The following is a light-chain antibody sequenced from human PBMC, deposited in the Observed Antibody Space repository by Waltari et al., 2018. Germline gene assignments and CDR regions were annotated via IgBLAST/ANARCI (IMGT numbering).Light chain of an antibody. J-gene: IGKJ2*01. CDR3: QQYGSSPTT. V-gene: IGKV3-20*01. CDR1: QSVMNYY. Sequence: EIVLTQSPDTLSLSPGERATLPCSASQSVMNYYFAWYQQKPGQAPRLLIYAASTRAAGIPDRFSARGSGTDFTLTISRLEPEDFAVYYCQQYGSSPTTFGQGTKLEI. CDR2: AAS.